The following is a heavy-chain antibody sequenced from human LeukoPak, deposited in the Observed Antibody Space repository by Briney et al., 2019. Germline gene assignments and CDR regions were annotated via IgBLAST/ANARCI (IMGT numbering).Heavy chain of an antibody. D-gene: IGHD3-22*01. CDR1: GYTFTSYG. CDR2: ISTYNVNT. J-gene: IGHJ6*02. Sequence: GASVKVSCKASGYTFTSYGISWVRQAPGQGLEWMGWISTYNVNTNYAQMLQGRVTMTTDTSTSTAYMELRSLRSDDTAVYYCARVAFYYDSRYMDVWGQGTTVTVSS. V-gene: IGHV1-18*01. CDR3: ARVAFYYDSRYMDV.